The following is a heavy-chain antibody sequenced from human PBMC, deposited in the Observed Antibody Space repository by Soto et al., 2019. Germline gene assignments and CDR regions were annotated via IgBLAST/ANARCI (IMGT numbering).Heavy chain of an antibody. D-gene: IGHD2-21*01. CDR2: IIPVPGII. CDR3: ARSIVIGDAVDI. Sequence: QVQLVQSGAEVKKPGSSVKVSCKASGGTFSIYTINWVRQAPGQGLEWMGRIIPVPGIINYAQKFQGRVTITADKSTSTAYMELSSLRSEDTAVYYCARSIVIGDAVDIWGQGTMVTVSS. J-gene: IGHJ3*02. V-gene: IGHV1-69*02. CDR1: GGTFSIYT.